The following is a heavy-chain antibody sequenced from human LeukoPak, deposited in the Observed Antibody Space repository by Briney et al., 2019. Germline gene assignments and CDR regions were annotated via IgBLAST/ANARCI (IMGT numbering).Heavy chain of an antibody. CDR3: ARGYCSSTSCYFYFNY. Sequence: SETLSLTCTVSGGSISSYYWSWIRQPAGKGLEWIGRIYTSGSTNYNPSLKSRVTMSVDTSKNQFSLKLSSVTAADTAVYYCARGYCSSTSCYFYFNYWGQGTLVTVSS. J-gene: IGHJ4*02. CDR2: IYTSGST. D-gene: IGHD2-2*01. CDR1: GGSISSYY. V-gene: IGHV4-4*07.